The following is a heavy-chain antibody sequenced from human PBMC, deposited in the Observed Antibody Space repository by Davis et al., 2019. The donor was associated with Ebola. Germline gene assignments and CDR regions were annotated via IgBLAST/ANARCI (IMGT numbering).Heavy chain of an antibody. CDR1: GFVFSNYV. CDR2: LGLSADT. J-gene: IGHJ3*01. CDR3: AKDTSNVWFDV. Sequence: GESLKISCAASGFVFSNYVMSWVRRAPGKGLEWVSTLGLSADTYYADSVKGRVTISRDNSKNTLHLQMNSLRVEHTAIDYCAKDTSNVWFDVWGKGTMVTVSS. V-gene: IGHV3-23*01. D-gene: IGHD6-19*01.